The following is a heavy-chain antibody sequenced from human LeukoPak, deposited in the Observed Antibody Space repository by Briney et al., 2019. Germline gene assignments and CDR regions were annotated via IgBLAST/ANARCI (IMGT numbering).Heavy chain of an antibody. CDR3: ARDKAFLGYYDTSGYFQQWLDS. V-gene: IGHV1-18*04. CDR2: ISPYNGDT. CDR1: GYTFNTYG. J-gene: IGHJ5*01. Sequence: AASVKVSCKASGYTFNTYGITWVRQAPGQGLEWMGWISPYNGDTHYAQKFQDRVTMTTDTSTSTAYMDLRSLGFDDTAVYYCARDKAFLGYYDTSGYFQQWLDSWGQGTLVTVSS. D-gene: IGHD3-22*01.